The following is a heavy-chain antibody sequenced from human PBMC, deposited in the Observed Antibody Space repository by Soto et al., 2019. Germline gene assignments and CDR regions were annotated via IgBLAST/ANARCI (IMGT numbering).Heavy chain of an antibody. CDR2: IKQDGSEK. D-gene: IGHD3-16*01. J-gene: IGHJ6*02. CDR1: GFTFSDSW. CDR3: ASLGRHG. V-gene: IGHV3-7*01. Sequence: GRSLRLSCAASGFTFSDSWMDWVRQAPGKGPEWVANIKQDGSEKNYVDSVKGRFTISRDNAKNSLYLQMNSLRAEDTAVYYCASLGRHGWGQGTTVTVSS.